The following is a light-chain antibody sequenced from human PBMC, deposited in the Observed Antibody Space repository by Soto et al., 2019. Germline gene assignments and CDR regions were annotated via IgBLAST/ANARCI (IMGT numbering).Light chain of an antibody. Sequence: AIQMTQSPSSLSASVGDRVTITVRASQGIRDELGWYQQKPGKAPKLLIYAVSNLHSGVPSRFSGSGSGTDFTLTINGLQPEDFATYYCLQDYSYPRTFGQGTKVDIK. CDR3: LQDYSYPRT. CDR2: AVS. J-gene: IGKJ1*01. CDR1: QGIRDE. V-gene: IGKV1-6*01.